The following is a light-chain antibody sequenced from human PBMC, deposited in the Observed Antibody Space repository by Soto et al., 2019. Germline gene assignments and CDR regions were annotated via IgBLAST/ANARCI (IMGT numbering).Light chain of an antibody. CDR2: AAS. CDR1: QGISSY. Sequence: IQLTQSPSSLSASVGDRVTITCRASQGISSYLAWYQLKPGKAPKLLIYAASTLQSGVPSRFSGSGSGTDFTLTISSLQPEDFETYYCQQLDSYPLTFGGGTKVEIK. CDR3: QQLDSYPLT. V-gene: IGKV1-9*01. J-gene: IGKJ4*01.